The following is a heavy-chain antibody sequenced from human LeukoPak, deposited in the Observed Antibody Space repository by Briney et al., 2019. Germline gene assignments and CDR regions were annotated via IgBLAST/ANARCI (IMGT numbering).Heavy chain of an antibody. CDR1: VYTFLNYY. J-gene: IGHJ4*02. CDR2: ISPSGGDT. V-gene: IGHV1-46*01. Sequence: ASVTDTFLRCVYTFLNYYLHWLRQAPGQGLEWMGIISPSGGDTTYAHRFQDRLTMTRDTSTSTVYMEQSRLRSEETAVYCCAGGGAALTTNYFDYWGQGTLVTVSS. CDR3: AGGGAALTTNYFDY. D-gene: IGHD1-1*01.